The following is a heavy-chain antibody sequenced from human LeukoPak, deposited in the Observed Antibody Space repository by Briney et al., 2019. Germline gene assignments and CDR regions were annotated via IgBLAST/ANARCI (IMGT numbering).Heavy chain of an antibody. J-gene: IGHJ1*01. CDR2: ISSSSSTI. D-gene: IGHD2-21*02. CDR1: GFIFSDYY. Sequence: PGGSLRLSCAASGFIFSDYYMTWIRQAPGKGLEWVSYISSSSSTIYYADSVKGRFTISRDNAKNSLYLQMNSLRAEDTAVYYCARDSHGGGDPEYFQHWGQGTLVTVSS. V-gene: IGHV3-11*04. CDR3: ARDSHGGGDPEYFQH.